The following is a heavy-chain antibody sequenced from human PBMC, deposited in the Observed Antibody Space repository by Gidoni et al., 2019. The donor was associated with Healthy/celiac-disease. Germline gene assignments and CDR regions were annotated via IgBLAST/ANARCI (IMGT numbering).Heavy chain of an antibody. Sequence: QVQLVESGGGGVQPGRSLRLSCAASGFTFSSYGMHWVRQAPGKWLEWVAVISYDGSNTYYADSVKGRFTISRDNSKNTLYLQMNSLRAEDTAVYYCAKPSSTEYDAFDIWGQGTMVTVSS. V-gene: IGHV3-30*18. D-gene: IGHD4-17*01. J-gene: IGHJ3*02. CDR1: GFTFSSYG. CDR2: ISYDGSNT. CDR3: AKPSSTEYDAFDI.